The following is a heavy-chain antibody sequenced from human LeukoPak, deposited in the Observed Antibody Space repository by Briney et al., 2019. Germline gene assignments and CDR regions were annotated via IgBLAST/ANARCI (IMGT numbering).Heavy chain of an antibody. CDR3: ARGWAFDY. V-gene: IGHV3-23*01. CDR2: VSGSGGST. D-gene: IGHD1-26*01. CDR1: GFTFSSYA. J-gene: IGHJ4*02. Sequence: GGSLRLSCAASGFTFSSYAMTRVRQAPGKGLEWVSGVSGSGGSTYYADSVKGRFTISRDNSKNTLSLQMNSLRAEDTAVYYCARGWAFDYWGQGTLVTVSS.